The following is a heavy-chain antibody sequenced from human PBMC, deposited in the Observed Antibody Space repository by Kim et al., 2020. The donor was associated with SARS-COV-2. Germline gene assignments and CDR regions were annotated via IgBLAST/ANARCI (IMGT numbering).Heavy chain of an antibody. V-gene: IGHV4-31*03. J-gene: IGHJ5*02. CDR1: GGSISSGGYY. Sequence: SETLSLTCTVSGGSISSGGYYWSWIRQHPGKGLEWIGYIYYSGSTYYNPSLKSRVTISVDTSKNQFSLKLSSVTAADTAVYYCARRLVVPARGAWFDPWGQGTLVTVSS. CDR3: ARRLVVPARGAWFDP. CDR2: IYYSGST. D-gene: IGHD2-2*01.